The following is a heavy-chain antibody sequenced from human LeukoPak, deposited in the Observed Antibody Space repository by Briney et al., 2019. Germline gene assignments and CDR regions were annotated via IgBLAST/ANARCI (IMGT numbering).Heavy chain of an antibody. J-gene: IGHJ5*02. CDR3: ARGSGGGWPLDR. Sequence: PGGSLRLSCAASGVIVSRNFMSWVRQAPGKGLQWVAIMYAGGTTDYSDSVRGRFHISRDSSNNTLSLQINSLRAEDTAVYYCARGSGGGWPLDRWGQGALVTVSP. V-gene: IGHV3-53*01. CDR1: GVIVSRNF. CDR2: MYAGGTT. D-gene: IGHD6-19*01.